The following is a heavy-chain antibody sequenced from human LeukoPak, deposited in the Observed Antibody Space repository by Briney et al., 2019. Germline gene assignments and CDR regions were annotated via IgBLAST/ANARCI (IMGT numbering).Heavy chain of an antibody. V-gene: IGHV4-31*03. CDR3: ARATYDLLTGFYLDS. D-gene: IGHD3-9*01. Sequence: PSQTLSLTCSVSGGTITSGRYYWTWIRQYPERGLVWIGYSYESGSTHFKPSLKSRATISLDKSKNQFSLNLTSATAADTAVYYCARATYDLLTGFYLDSWGQGTLVTVSS. CDR1: GGTITSGRYY. J-gene: IGHJ4*02. CDR2: SYESGST.